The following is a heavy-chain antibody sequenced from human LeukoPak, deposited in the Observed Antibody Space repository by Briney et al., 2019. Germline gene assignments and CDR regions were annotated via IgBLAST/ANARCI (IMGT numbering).Heavy chain of an antibody. J-gene: IGHJ4*02. CDR1: GGSISSYY. D-gene: IGHD6-6*01. CDR2: IYTSGST. CDR3: ARGVEQLVVRFFDY. V-gene: IGHV4-4*07. Sequence: SETLSLTCTVSGGSISSYYWSWIRQPAGKGLEWIGRIYTSGSTNYNPSLKSRVTMSVDTSKNQFSLKLSSVTAADTAVYYCARGVEQLVVRFFDYWGQGTLVTVSS.